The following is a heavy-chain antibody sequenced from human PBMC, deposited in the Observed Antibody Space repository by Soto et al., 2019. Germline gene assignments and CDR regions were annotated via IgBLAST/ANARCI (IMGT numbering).Heavy chain of an antibody. V-gene: IGHV3-33*01. Sequence: ESGGGVVQPGRSLRLSCAASGFTFSSYGMHWVRQAPGKGLEWVAVIWYDGSNKYYADSVKGRFTISRDNSKNTLYLQMNSLRAEDTAVYYCAREHDYGDYFDYWGQGTLVTVSS. CDR2: IWYDGSNK. CDR1: GFTFSSYG. CDR3: AREHDYGDYFDY. J-gene: IGHJ4*02. D-gene: IGHD4-17*01.